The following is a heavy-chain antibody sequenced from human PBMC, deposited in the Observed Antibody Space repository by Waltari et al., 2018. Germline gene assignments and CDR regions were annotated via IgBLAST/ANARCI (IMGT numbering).Heavy chain of an antibody. CDR2: INHSGST. Sequence: QVQLQQWGAGLLKPSETLSLTCAVYGGSFSGYYWSWIRQPPGKGLEWIGEINHSGSTNYNPSLKSRVTISVDTSKNQFSLKLSSVTAADTAVYYCARGPRSADIVVVVAARPHFDYWGQGTLVTVSS. V-gene: IGHV4-34*01. CDR1: GGSFSGYY. J-gene: IGHJ4*02. D-gene: IGHD2-15*01. CDR3: ARGPRSADIVVVVAARPHFDY.